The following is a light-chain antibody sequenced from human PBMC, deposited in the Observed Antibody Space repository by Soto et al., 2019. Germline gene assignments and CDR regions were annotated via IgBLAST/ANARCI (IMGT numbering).Light chain of an antibody. Sequence: VLTQSPAALSLSPGEGAVLSCRASESVSTHVAWYQQKPGQAHRLLIYGASQRATGTPARFSGSGSGTDFTLTISSLEPEDFAVYYCQQRSSFISFGQGTRLEIK. CDR1: ESVSTH. CDR2: GAS. V-gene: IGKV3-11*01. J-gene: IGKJ5*01. CDR3: QQRSSFIS.